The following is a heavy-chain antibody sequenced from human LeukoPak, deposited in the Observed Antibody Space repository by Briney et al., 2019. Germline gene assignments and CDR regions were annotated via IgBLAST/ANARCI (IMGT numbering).Heavy chain of an antibody. CDR3: ARDLDYGLYYYYGMDV. CDR1: GYTFTGYY. D-gene: IGHD4-17*01. Sequence: ASVKVSCKASGYTFTGYYMHWVRQAPGQGLEWMGWINPNSGGTNYAQKFQGRVTMTRDTSISTAYMELSRLRSDDTAVYYCARDLDYGLYYYYGMDVWGQGTTVTVSS. V-gene: IGHV1-2*02. J-gene: IGHJ6*02. CDR2: INPNSGGT.